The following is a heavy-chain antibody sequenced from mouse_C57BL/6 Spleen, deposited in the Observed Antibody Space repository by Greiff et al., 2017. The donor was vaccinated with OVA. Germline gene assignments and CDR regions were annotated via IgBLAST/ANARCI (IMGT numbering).Heavy chain of an antibody. Sequence: EVQLQQSGPELVKPGASVKISCKASGYTFTDYYMNWVKQSHGKSLEWIGDINPNNGGTSYNQKFKGKATLTVDKSSSTAYMELRSLTSEDSAVYYCARSPLGSSGFAWFAYWGQGTLVTVSA. CDR3: ARSPLGSSGFAWFAY. J-gene: IGHJ3*01. CDR1: GYTFTDYY. V-gene: IGHV1-26*01. CDR2: INPNNGGT. D-gene: IGHD3-2*02.